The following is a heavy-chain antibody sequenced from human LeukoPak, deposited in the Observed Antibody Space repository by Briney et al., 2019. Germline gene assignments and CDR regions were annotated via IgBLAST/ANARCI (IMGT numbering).Heavy chain of an antibody. CDR3: ARVRDLHASAI. J-gene: IGHJ3*02. V-gene: IGHV1-2*02. CDR2: INPNSGDT. CDR1: GYIFTGQY. Sequence: GASVKVSCKASGYIFTGQYMHWVRQAPGQGLEWMGWINPNSGDTYYEQKFQGRVTMTRDTSISTAYMELSSLRSDDTAVYYCARVRDLHASAIWGQGTMVTVSS.